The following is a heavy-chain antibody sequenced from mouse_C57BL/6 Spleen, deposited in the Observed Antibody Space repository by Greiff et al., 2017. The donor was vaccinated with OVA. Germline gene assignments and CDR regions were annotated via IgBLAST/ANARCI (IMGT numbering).Heavy chain of an antibody. CDR3: ARHSSGSFAY. D-gene: IGHD3-2*02. CDR1: GFTFSSYT. V-gene: IGHV5-9*01. Sequence: EVQLQESGGGLVKPGGSLKLSCAASGFTFSSYTMSWVRQTPEKRLEWVATISGGGGNTYYPDRVKGRFTISSDNAKNTLYLQMSSLRSEDTALYYCARHSSGSFAYWGQGTLVTVSA. CDR2: ISGGGGNT. J-gene: IGHJ3*01.